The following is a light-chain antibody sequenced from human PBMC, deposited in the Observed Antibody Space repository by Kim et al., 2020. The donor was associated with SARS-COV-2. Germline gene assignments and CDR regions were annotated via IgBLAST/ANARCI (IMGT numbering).Light chain of an antibody. CDR2: GAS. CDR3: QQYGSSPRT. J-gene: IGKJ1*01. V-gene: IGKV3-20*01. CDR1: QSVSSNY. Sequence: SPGERATLSCRASQSVSSNYLAWYQHKPGQSPRLLIYGASSRATGIPDRFSGSGSGTDFTLTVSRLEPEDSAVYYCQQYGSSPRTFGQGTKVDIK.